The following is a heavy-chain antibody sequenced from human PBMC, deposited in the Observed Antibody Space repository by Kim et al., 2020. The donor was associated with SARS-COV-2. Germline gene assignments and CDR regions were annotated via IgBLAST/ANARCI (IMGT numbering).Heavy chain of an antibody. V-gene: IGHV4-34*01. J-gene: IGHJ6*04. Sequence: GRTNSNPSLKSRVTISVDTSKNQFSLKLSSVTAADTAVYYCARRIALMDVWGKGTTVTVSS. CDR3: ARRIALMDV. CDR2: GRT. D-gene: IGHD2-21*01.